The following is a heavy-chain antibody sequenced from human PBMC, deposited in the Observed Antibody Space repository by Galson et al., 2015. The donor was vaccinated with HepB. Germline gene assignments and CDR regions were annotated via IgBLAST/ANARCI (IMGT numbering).Heavy chain of an antibody. D-gene: IGHD3-10*01. CDR3: ARRDGSRSLYAFDI. Sequence: SLRLSCKASGFTFTTYGMSWVRQAPGKGLEWVSVISASGGSTYYAHTVKGRFTISRDTSKNTRYLQMNSLRADDTAVYYCARRDGSRSLYAFDIWGQGTMVTVSS. J-gene: IGHJ3*02. CDR2: ISASGGST. V-gene: IGHV3-23*01. CDR1: GFTFTTYG.